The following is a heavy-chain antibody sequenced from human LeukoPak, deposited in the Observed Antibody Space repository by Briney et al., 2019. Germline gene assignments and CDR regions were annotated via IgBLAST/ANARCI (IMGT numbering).Heavy chain of an antibody. CDR1: GYTFTNYY. J-gene: IGHJ4*02. Sequence: GESLRISCKGSGYTFTNYYIHWVRQAPGQGLEWMGIISPSSGSTTYAQKFQGRVTMTRDTSTSTVYMEVTSLRYEDTAVYYCARDGETITAGGNSIYFDYWGQGTLVTVSS. V-gene: IGHV1-46*01. CDR3: ARDGETITAGGNSIYFDY. CDR2: ISPSSGST. D-gene: IGHD6-13*01.